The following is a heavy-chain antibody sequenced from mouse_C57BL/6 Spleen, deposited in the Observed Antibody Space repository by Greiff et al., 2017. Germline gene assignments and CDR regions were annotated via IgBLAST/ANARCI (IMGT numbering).Heavy chain of an antibody. D-gene: IGHD1-1*01. J-gene: IGHJ4*01. Sequence: VQLQQPGAELVKPGASVKLSCKASGYTFTSYWMHWVKQRPGQGLEWIGMIHPNSGSTNYNEKFKSKATLTVDKSSSTAYMQLSSLTSEDSAVYYCARGGVTTVDYYYAMDYWGQGTSVTVSS. CDR2: IHPNSGST. CDR3: ARGGVTTVDYYYAMDY. CDR1: GYTFTSYW. V-gene: IGHV1-64*01.